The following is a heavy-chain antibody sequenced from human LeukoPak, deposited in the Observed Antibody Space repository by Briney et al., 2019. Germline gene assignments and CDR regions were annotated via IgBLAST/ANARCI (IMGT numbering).Heavy chain of an antibody. J-gene: IGHJ4*02. CDR3: ASGQQWLDYFDY. CDR1: GFTFSSYA. CDR2: ISYDGSNK. D-gene: IGHD6-19*01. Sequence: GGSLRLPCAASGFTFSSYAMHWVRQAPGKGLEWVAVISYDGSNKYYADSVKGRFTISRDNSKNTLYLQMNSLRAEDTAVYYCASGQQWLDYFDYWGQGTLVTVSS. V-gene: IGHV3-30*04.